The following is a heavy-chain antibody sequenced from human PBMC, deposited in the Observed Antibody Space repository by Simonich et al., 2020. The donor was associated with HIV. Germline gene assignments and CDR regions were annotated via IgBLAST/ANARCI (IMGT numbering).Heavy chain of an antibody. CDR2: LYTGDSDT. V-gene: IGHV5-51*01. CDR1: GYSFTSYW. J-gene: IGHJ1*01. CDR3: AGLGLSVTDQYFQH. D-gene: IGHD4-4*01. Sequence: VQLVQSGAEVKKPGESLKISCKVSGYSFTSYWSGWVRQMSGKGLEWMVILYTGDSDTRYSPSCQGQVTISADKSISTADLQLSSLKASDTAMYYCAGLGLSVTDQYFQHWGQGTLVTVSS.